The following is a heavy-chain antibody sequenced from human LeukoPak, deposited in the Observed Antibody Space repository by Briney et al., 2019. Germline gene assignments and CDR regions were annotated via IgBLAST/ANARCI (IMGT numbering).Heavy chain of an antibody. V-gene: IGHV3-33*01. Sequence: GGSLRLSCAASGFTFSYFGMHWVRQAPGKGLEWVALIWYDGSNKYYADSVKGRFTISRDNSNNTLYLQMNSLRVEDTAVYYCARDRSDSFDSTGYFPEYYFDYWSQGTLVTVSS. CDR3: ARDRSDSFDSTGYFPEYYFDY. J-gene: IGHJ4*02. CDR2: IWYDGSNK. D-gene: IGHD3-22*01. CDR1: GFTFSYFG.